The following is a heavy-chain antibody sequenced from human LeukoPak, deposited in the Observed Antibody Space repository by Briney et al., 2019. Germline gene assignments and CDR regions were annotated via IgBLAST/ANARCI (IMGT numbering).Heavy chain of an antibody. V-gene: IGHV3-23*01. Sequence: GGSLRLSCGASGFTFRNYAMTWVRQAPGKGLEWVSSISVSGGGTYYADSVKGRFTISRDSSKNTLYLQMNSLRAEDTAVYYCARGTPIAAANYFFDYWGQGTLVTVSS. CDR1: GFTFRNYA. CDR3: ARGTPIAAANYFFDY. CDR2: ISVSGGGT. J-gene: IGHJ4*02. D-gene: IGHD6-13*01.